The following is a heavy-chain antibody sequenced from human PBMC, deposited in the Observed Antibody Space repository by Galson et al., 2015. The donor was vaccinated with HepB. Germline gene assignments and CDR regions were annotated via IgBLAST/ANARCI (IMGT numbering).Heavy chain of an antibody. CDR2: LYYSGST. V-gene: IGHV4-39*01. CDR1: GGSISSSSYY. D-gene: IGHD3-9*01. Sequence: TLSLTCTVSGGSISSSSYYWGWIRQPPGKGLEWIGSLYYSGSTYYNPSLKSRITISVDTSKNQFSLKLSSVTAADTAVYYCARRDRLVILFSGPGAAFDIWGQGTMVTVSS. CDR3: ARRDRLVILFSGPGAAFDI. J-gene: IGHJ3*02.